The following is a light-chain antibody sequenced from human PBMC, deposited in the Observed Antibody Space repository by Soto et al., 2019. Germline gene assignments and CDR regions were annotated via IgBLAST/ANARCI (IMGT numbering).Light chain of an antibody. J-gene: IGKJ3*01. V-gene: IGKV3-11*01. CDR2: DAS. Sequence: EIVLTQSPATLSLSPGERATLSCRASQSVSSYLAWYQQKPGQAPRLLIYDASNRATGIPARFSGSGSGTEFTLTISSLEPEDFAVYYCQQRSNWPPLTFGPGTKVDIK. CDR3: QQRSNWPPLT. CDR1: QSVSSY.